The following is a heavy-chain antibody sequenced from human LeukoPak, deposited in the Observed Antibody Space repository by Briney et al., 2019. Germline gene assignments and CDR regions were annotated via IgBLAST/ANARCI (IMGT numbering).Heavy chain of an antibody. V-gene: IGHV3-7*05. Sequence: GGSLRLPCAASGFTFSSYWMSWVRQVPGKGLEWLANIKQDGSERYYVNSVKGRFTITRDNAKNSLYLQMNSLRVEDTAVYYCARWGTYSSSWLGTFDIWGQGTMVTVSS. CDR1: GFTFSSYW. J-gene: IGHJ3*02. CDR2: IKQDGSER. CDR3: ARWGTYSSSWLGTFDI. D-gene: IGHD6-13*01.